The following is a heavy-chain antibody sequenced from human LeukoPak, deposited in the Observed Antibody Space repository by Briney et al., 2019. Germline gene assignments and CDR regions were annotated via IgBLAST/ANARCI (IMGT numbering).Heavy chain of an antibody. J-gene: IGHJ6*03. D-gene: IGHD6-13*01. CDR3: ARKQQLEYYYYYYMDV. V-gene: IGHV7-4-1*02. CDR2: INTNTGNP. CDR1: GYTFTGHH. Sequence: GASVKVSCKASGYTFTGHHIHWVRQAPGQGLEWMGWINTNTGNPTYAQGFTGRFVFSLDTSVSTAYLQISSLKAEDTAVYYCARKQQLEYYYYYYMDVWGKGTTVTVSS.